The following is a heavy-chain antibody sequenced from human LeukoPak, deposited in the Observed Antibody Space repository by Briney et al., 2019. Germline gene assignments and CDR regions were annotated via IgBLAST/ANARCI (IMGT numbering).Heavy chain of an antibody. V-gene: IGHV1-8*03. J-gene: IGHJ3*02. CDR2: INPNSGNT. Sequence: GASVKVSCKASGYTFTGYYMHWVRQAPGQGLEWMGWINPNSGNTGSAQKFQGRVTITRNTSISTAYMELSSLRSEDTAVYYCASKGSDAFDIWGQGTMVTVSS. CDR3: ASKGSDAFDI. CDR1: GYTFTGYY.